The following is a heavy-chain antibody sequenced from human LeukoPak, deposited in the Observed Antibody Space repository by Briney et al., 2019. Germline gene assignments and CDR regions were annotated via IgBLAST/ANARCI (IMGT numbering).Heavy chain of an antibody. J-gene: IGHJ4*02. V-gene: IGHV1-2*02. Sequence: ASVKVSCKASGYTFTGYYMHWVRQAPGQGLEWMGWINPNSGGTNYAQKFQGRVTMTRDTSISTAYMELSRLRSDDTAVCYCATDIAVAGKGTYYFDYWGQGTLVTVSS. CDR2: INPNSGGT. CDR3: ATDIAVAGKGTYYFDY. D-gene: IGHD6-19*01. CDR1: GYTFTGYY.